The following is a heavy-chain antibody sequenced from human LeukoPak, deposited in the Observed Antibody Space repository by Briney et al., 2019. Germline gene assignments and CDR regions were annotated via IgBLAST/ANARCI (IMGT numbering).Heavy chain of an antibody. J-gene: IGHJ6*02. V-gene: IGHV3-23*01. CDR3: AKSLSNYYYYGMDV. CDR2: ISGSDGST. CDR1: GFTFSSYA. Sequence: GGSLRLSCAASGFTFSSYAMSWVRQAPGKRLEWVSAISGSDGSTYYADSVKGRFTISRDNSKNTLYPQMNSLRAEDTAVYYCAKSLSNYYYYGMDVWGQGTTVTVSS.